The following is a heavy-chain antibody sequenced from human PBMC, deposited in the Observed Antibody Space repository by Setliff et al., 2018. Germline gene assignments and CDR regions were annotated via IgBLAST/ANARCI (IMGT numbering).Heavy chain of an antibody. CDR2: IAYSGTT. CDR1: GGSLTNYY. J-gene: IGHJ4*02. V-gene: IGHV4-59*01. CDR3: AAVAVAKVDF. Sequence: TLSLTCSVSGGSLTNYYWTWIRQPPGKGLEWIGYIAYSGTTNYNPSLNSRVIISLDTSRRQLSLNLSSVTAADTAVYYCAAVAVAKVDFWGQGTLVTVSS. D-gene: IGHD2-2*01.